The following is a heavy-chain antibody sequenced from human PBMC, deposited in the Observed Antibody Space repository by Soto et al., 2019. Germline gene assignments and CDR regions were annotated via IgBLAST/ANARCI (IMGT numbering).Heavy chain of an antibody. CDR3: VRAYYDILTGYYYYGMDV. V-gene: IGHV4-4*07. D-gene: IGHD3-9*01. J-gene: IGHJ6*02. CDR1: GDSISSYY. CDR2: IYTSGST. Sequence: SETLSLTCTVSGDSISSYYWSWFRQHAGKGLEWIGRIYTSGSTNYNPSLKRRLTMSVDMSKNQFYLKLSSVTAADTAVYYCVRAYYDILTGYYYYGMDVWGQGTTVTVSS.